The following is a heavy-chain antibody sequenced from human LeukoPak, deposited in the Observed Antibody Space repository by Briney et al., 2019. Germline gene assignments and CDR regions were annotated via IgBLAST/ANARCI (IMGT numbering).Heavy chain of an antibody. Sequence: SQTLSLTCAISGDSVSSNSAAWNWIRQSPSRGLEWLGRTYYRSKWYYDYAVAVKSRISINPDTSKNQFSLQLSSVTPEDTAVYYCARGPVGGSTIFVYWGQGTLVTVSS. D-gene: IGHD1-26*01. CDR3: ARGPVGGSTIFVY. V-gene: IGHV6-1*01. CDR1: GDSVSSNSAA. CDR2: TYYRSKWYY. J-gene: IGHJ4*02.